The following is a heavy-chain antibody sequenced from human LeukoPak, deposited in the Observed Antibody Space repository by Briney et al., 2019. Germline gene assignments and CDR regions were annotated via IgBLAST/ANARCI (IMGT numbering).Heavy chain of an antibody. CDR3: ARAISDFWSGYPSGGAFDL. Sequence: PSETLSLTCAVYGGSFSDHYWIWIRQPPGKGLEYIGEIIQSGRINFNPSLKSRGTISLDTSKNHFSLRLSSVTAADTAVYYCARAISDFWSGYPSGGAFDLWGQGTMVTVSS. D-gene: IGHD3-3*01. CDR2: IIQSGRI. V-gene: IGHV4-34*12. J-gene: IGHJ3*01. CDR1: GGSFSDHY.